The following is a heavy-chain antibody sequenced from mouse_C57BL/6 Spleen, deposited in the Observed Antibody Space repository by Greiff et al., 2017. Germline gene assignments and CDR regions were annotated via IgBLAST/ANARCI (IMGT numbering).Heavy chain of an antibody. CDR3: ARKGDYAMDY. J-gene: IGHJ4*01. V-gene: IGHV1-82*01. Sequence: VQLQQSGPELVKPGASVTISCKASGYAFSSSWMNWVKQRPGKGLEWIGRIYPGDGDTNYNGKFKGKATLTADKSSSTAYMQLSSLTSEDSAVYFCARKGDYAMDYWGQGTSVTVSS. CDR1: GYAFSSSW. CDR2: IYPGDGDT.